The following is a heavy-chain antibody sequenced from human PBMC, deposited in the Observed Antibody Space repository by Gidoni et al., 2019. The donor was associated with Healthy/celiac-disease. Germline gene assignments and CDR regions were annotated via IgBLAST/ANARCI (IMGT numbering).Heavy chain of an antibody. D-gene: IGHD3-3*01. J-gene: IGHJ6*02. CDR2: IIPSLGTA. CDR3: ATNNYDFRRPDYYYYGMDV. CDR1: GGTFSSYA. V-gene: IGHV1-69*01. Sequence: QVQLVQSGAAVKKPGSSVTVSCKASGGTFSSYAISWVRQAPGQGLEWMGGIIPSLGTANYAQKFQGRVTITADESTSTAYMELSSLRSEDTAVYYCATNNYDFRRPDYYYYGMDVWGQGTTVTVSS.